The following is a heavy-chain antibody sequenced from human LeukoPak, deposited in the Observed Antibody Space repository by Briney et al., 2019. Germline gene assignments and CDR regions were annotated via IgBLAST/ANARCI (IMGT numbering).Heavy chain of an antibody. V-gene: IGHV3-7*01. Sequence: PGGSLRLSCVASRFSFSSYTMSWVRQAPGKGLEWVAKMKEDGSDIHYVDSVKGRFTICRDNAKNSLCLQMSSLRVEDTAVYYCARGGARYLDSWGQGILVTVSS. CDR2: MKEDGSDI. J-gene: IGHJ4*02. CDR1: RFSFSSYT. D-gene: IGHD3-9*01. CDR3: ARGGARYLDS.